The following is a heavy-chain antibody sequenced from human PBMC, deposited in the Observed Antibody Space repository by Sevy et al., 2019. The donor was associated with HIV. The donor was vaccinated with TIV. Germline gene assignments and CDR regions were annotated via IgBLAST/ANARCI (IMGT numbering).Heavy chain of an antibody. CDR1: GSTFSIYW. CDR3: VREGVGGYSYGFDY. V-gene: IGHV3-74*01. D-gene: IGHD5-18*01. Sequence: GGSLRLSCAASGSTFSIYWMHWVRQVPGKGLVWVSRINSDGSSTRYADSVKGRFTFSRDNAKNTLYLQMNSLRAEDTAVYYCVREGVGGYSYGFDYWGQGTLVTVSS. J-gene: IGHJ4*02. CDR2: INSDGSST.